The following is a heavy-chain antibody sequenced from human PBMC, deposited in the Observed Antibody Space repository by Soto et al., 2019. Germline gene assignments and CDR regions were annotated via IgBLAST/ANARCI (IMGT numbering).Heavy chain of an antibody. CDR1: GFRFDDYN. D-gene: IGHD3-16*01. CDR3: ARETLSYGSALDV. CDR2: ITWNGGNS. J-gene: IGHJ6*02. V-gene: IGHV3-43*01. Sequence: GGSLRLSCAASGFRFDDYNIHWVRQAPGKGLEWVSLITWNGGNSYYADSVKGRFTISRDGTTESVSLQMTSLKREDTGLYFCARETLSYGSALDVWGQGTTVTVSS.